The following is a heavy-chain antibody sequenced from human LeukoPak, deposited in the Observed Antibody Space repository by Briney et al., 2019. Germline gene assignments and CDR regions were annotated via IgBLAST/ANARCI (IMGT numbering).Heavy chain of an antibody. D-gene: IGHD6-13*01. J-gene: IGHJ4*02. CDR3: AKDLWTAAISGYFDH. V-gene: IGHV3-23*01. Sequence: GGSLRLSCAVSGFTFSRNGMNWVRQAPGKGLEWVSGISGSGGGGSTYYADSVKGRFTISRDNSKTTLYLQMNSLRAEDTAVYYRAKDLWTAAISGYFDHLGQGTLV. CDR1: GFTFSRNG. CDR2: ISGSGGGGST.